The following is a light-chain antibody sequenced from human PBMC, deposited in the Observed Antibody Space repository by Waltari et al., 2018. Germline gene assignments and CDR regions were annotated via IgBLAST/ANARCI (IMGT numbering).Light chain of an antibody. V-gene: IGKV3-20*01. Sequence: EIVFTQSPGTLSLSPGERATLSCRASQSVRGSLALYQQKAGQAPRLLIYGASSRATGIPDRFSGSGSGTDFSLTISRLEPEDFAVYYCQHYVRLPATFGQGTKVEI. CDR3: QHYVRLPAT. CDR2: GAS. J-gene: IGKJ1*01. CDR1: QSVRGS.